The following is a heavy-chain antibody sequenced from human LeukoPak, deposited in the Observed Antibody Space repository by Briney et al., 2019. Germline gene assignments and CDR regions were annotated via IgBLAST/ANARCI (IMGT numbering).Heavy chain of an antibody. Sequence: SQTLSLTCAISGDSVSSNSAAWNWLRQSPSRGLEWLGRTYYSSNWYNDYALSVKSRITIYPDTSKNQFSVQLDSVTPADTAVYYCARGTGTFDDWGQGTLVTVSS. D-gene: IGHD1-7*01. CDR1: GDSVSSNSAA. V-gene: IGHV6-1*01. CDR2: TYYSSNWYN. J-gene: IGHJ4*02. CDR3: ARGTGTFDD.